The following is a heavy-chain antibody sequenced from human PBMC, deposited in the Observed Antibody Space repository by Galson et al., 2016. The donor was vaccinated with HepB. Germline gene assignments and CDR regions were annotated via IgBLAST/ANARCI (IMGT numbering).Heavy chain of an antibody. CDR1: GFTFDDYG. Sequence: SLRLSCAASGFTFDDYGLTWVRQAPGRGLEWVSGINWNGDSTVYADSVRGRFTISRDNARNSLYLQMNSLRAEDTALYYCARSFFRRTVNWTPFDYWGQGTLVTVSS. CDR3: ARSFFRRTVNWTPFDY. V-gene: IGHV3-20*04. D-gene: IGHD1-1*01. CDR2: INWNGDST. J-gene: IGHJ4*02.